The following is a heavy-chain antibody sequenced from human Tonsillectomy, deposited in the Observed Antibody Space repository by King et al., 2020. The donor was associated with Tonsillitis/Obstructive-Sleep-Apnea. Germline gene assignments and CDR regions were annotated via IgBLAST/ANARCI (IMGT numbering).Heavy chain of an antibody. CDR1: GFSLRTGGVG. CDR3: ARVSDDSDAFDI. CDR2: IYWDDDK. Sequence: TLKESGTTLVKPTQTLTLTCTFSGFSLRTGGVGVGWIRQTPGKALEWLALIYWDDDKRYSPSLKSRLTITKDTSKNQVVLTMINMEPVETATYYCARVSDDSDAFDIWGQGTMVTVSS. D-gene: IGHD3-3*01. J-gene: IGHJ3*02. V-gene: IGHV2-5*02.